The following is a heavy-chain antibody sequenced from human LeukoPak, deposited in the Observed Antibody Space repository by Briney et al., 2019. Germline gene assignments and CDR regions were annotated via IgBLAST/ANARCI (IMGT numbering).Heavy chain of an antibody. D-gene: IGHD3-22*01. CDR2: INPNSGGT. Sequence: ASVKVSCKTSGYTFTSYYMHWVRQAPGQGLEWMGWINPNSGGTNYAQKFQGRVTMTRDTSISTAYMELSRLRSDDTAVYYCARVYYYDSSGYPDWGQGTLATVSS. CDR1: GYTFTSYY. CDR3: ARVYYYDSSGYPD. J-gene: IGHJ4*02. V-gene: IGHV1-2*02.